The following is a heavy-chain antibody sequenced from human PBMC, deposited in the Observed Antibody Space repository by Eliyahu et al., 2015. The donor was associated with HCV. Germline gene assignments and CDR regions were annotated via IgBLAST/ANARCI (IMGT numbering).Heavy chain of an antibody. J-gene: IGHJ4*02. CDR2: IYSGGNT. CDR1: GFSVSSSY. CDR3: SRVRGSIDY. Sequence: QLVESXGGLIQPGGSLRLSCAASGFSVSSSYMSWVRQAPGKGLEWVSVIYSGGNTYYADSVKGRFSISRDNSKNTVYLQMNSLRVEDTAVYYCSRVRGSIDYWGQGTLVTV. V-gene: IGHV3-53*01. D-gene: IGHD3-16*01.